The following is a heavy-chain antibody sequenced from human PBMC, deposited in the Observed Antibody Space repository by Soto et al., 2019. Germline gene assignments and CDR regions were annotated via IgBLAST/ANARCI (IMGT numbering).Heavy chain of an antibody. CDR1: GYAFTGYY. D-gene: IGHD4-4*01. V-gene: IGHV1-2*04. CDR3: ARVSNGDAFDI. Sequence: ASVKVSCKASGYAFTGYYMHWVRQAPGQGLEWMGWINPNSGGTNYAQKFQGWVTMTRDTSISTAYMELSRLRSDDTAVYYCARVSNGDAFDIWGQGTMVTVSS. J-gene: IGHJ3*02. CDR2: INPNSGGT.